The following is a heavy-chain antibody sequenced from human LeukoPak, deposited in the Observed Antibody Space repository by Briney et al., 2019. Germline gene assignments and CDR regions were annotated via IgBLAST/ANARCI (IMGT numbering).Heavy chain of an antibody. Sequence: PGGTLRLSCAASGFTFSNFWMHWVRQAPGKGLEWVAVIWYDGSNKYCADSVKGRFTISRDNSKNTLYLQMNSLRAEDTAVYYCAASPPDIAYQYSSGWYFDYWGQGTLVTVSS. J-gene: IGHJ4*02. CDR2: IWYDGSNK. CDR3: AASPPDIAYQYSSGWYFDY. V-gene: IGHV3-33*08. CDR1: GFTFSNFW. D-gene: IGHD6-19*01.